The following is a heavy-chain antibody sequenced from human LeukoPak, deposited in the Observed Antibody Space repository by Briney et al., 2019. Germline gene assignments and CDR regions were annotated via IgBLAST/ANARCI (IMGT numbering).Heavy chain of an antibody. V-gene: IGHV3-11*04. CDR1: GGSVSSSDFN. CDR2: ISSSGSTI. D-gene: IGHD3-10*01. J-gene: IGHJ4*02. CDR3: ARARYGSGS. Sequence: PSETLSLTCTVSGGSVSSSDFNWAWIRQPPGKGLEWVSYISSSGSTIYYADSVKGRFTISRDNAKNSLYLQMNSLRAEDTAVYYCARARYGSGSRGQGTLVTVSS.